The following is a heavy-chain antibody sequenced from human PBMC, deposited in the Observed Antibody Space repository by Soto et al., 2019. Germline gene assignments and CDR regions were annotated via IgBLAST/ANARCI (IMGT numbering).Heavy chain of an antibody. D-gene: IGHD3-22*01. CDR2: IYYSGST. CDR1: GGSISSYY. J-gene: IGHJ4*02. V-gene: IGHV4-59*01. Sequence: SETLSLTCTVSGGSISSYYWSWIRQPPGKGLEWIGYIYYSGSTNYNPSLKSRVTISVDTSKNQFSLKLSSVTAADTAVYYCARDSDDSSGYYLLGVYYFDYWGQGTLVTVSS. CDR3: ARDSDDSSGYYLLGVYYFDY.